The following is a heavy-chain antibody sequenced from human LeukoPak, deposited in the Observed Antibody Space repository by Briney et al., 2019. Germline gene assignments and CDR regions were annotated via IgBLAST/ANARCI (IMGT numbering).Heavy chain of an antibody. CDR1: GYTFTGYY. D-gene: IGHD6-19*01. Sequence: ASVKVSCKASGYTFTGYYMHWVRQAPGQGLEWMGWINPNSGGTNYAQKFQGRVTMTRDTSISTAYMELSRLRSDDTDVYYCARLVIAVAGAFDYWGQGTLVTVSS. J-gene: IGHJ4*02. CDR2: INPNSGGT. CDR3: ARLVIAVAGAFDY. V-gene: IGHV1-2*02.